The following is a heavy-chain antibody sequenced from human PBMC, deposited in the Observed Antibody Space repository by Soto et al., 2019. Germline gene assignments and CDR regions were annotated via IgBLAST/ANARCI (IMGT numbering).Heavy chain of an antibody. V-gene: IGHV3-30*18. J-gene: IGHJ5*02. CDR1: GFTFSSYG. CDR3: AKGGSSSGYYTASYNWFDP. Sequence: ESGGGVVQAGRSLRLSCAASGFTFSSYGMHWVRQAPGKGLEWVAVISYDGSNKYYADSVKGRFTISRDNSKNTLYLQMNSLRADDTAVYYCAKGGSSSGYYTASYNWFDPWGQVPLVTVSS. CDR2: ISYDGSNK. D-gene: IGHD6-13*01.